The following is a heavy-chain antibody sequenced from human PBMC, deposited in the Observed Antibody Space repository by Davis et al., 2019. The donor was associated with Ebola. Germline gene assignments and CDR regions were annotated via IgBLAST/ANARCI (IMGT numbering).Heavy chain of an antibody. J-gene: IGHJ6*02. V-gene: IGHV1-69*13. CDR1: GGTLSSYA. CDR2: IIPIFGTA. CDR3: ARGGLLWFGELLDYYYYYGMDV. D-gene: IGHD3-10*01. Sequence: SVKVSCKASGGTLSSYAISWVRQAPGQGLEWMGGIIPIFGTANYAQKFQGRVTITADESTSTAYMELSSLRSEATAVYYCARGGLLWFGELLDYYYYYGMDVWGQGTTVTVSS.